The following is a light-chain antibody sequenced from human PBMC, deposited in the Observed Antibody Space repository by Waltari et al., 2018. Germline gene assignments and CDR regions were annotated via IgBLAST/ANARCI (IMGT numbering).Light chain of an antibody. CDR2: RNN. CDR1: SSNIGDNY. V-gene: IGLV1-47*01. Sequence: QSVLTQLPSASGTPGQGVTISCSGSSSNIGDNYVYWYQQFPGTSPQLLIHRNNQRHSGVPDRFSGSKSGTSAFLVISGLRSEDEADYHCAAWDDSLSGWVFGGGTKVTVL. J-gene: IGLJ3*02. CDR3: AAWDDSLSGWV.